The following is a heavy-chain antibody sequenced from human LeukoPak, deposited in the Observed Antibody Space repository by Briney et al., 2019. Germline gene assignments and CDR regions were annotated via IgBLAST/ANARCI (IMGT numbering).Heavy chain of an antibody. CDR3: ARGPSTSSHYYYYMDV. D-gene: IGHD2-2*01. V-gene: IGHV4-61*02. CDR2: MYIGGST. J-gene: IGHJ6*03. Sequence: PSETLSLTCTVSGGSISSGSYFWSWIRQPAGKGLEWIGRMYIGGSTNYNPSLKSRVSISVDTSKNQFSLKLSSVTAADTAVYYCARGPSTSSHYYYYMDVWGKGTTVTVSS. CDR1: GGSISSGSYF.